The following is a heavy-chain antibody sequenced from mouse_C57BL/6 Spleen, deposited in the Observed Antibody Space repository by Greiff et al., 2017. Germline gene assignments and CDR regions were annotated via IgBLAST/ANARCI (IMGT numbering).Heavy chain of an antibody. J-gene: IGHJ3*01. CDR1: GYTFTDYY. CDR2: IYPGSGNT. Sequence: QVQLKESGAELVRPGASVKLSCKASGYTFTDYYINWVKQRPGQGLEWIARIYPGSGNTYYNEKFKGKATLTAEKSSSTAYMQLSSLTSEDSAVYFCAREGGAVPWFAYWGQGTLVTVSA. V-gene: IGHV1-76*01. CDR3: AREGGAVPWFAY.